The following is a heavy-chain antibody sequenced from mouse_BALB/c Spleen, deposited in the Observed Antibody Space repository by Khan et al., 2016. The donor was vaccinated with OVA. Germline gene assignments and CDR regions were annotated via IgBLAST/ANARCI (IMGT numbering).Heavy chain of an antibody. CDR1: GYSITSDSA. V-gene: IGHV3-2*02. CDR3: ARSVTMTTLVATDFDY. Sequence: VQLKESGPGLVRPSQSLSLTCTVTGYSITSDSAWNWIRQFPENKLEWMGYISYSGRTSYNPSLKSRISITRDTSKNQFFLQLNSVTTEDTATYYCARSVTMTTLVATDFDYWGQGTTLTVSS. J-gene: IGHJ2*01. D-gene: IGHD1-1*01. CDR2: ISYSGRT.